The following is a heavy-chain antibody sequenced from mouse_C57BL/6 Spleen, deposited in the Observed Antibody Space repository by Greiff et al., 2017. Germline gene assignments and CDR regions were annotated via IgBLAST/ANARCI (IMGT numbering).Heavy chain of an antibody. Sequence: VKLQQPGTELVKPGASVKLSCKASGYTFTSYGMPWVKQRPGQGLEWIGKISPSNGGTNYNEKFKSKSTLTVDKSASTAYLQLSSLTSENSAVYYWERRGCYGSGYGAMDYWGQGTSVTVSS. CDR1: GYTFTSYG. V-gene: IGHV1-53*01. CDR2: ISPSNGGT. J-gene: IGHJ4*01. D-gene: IGHD1-1*01. CDR3: ERRGCYGSGYGAMDY.